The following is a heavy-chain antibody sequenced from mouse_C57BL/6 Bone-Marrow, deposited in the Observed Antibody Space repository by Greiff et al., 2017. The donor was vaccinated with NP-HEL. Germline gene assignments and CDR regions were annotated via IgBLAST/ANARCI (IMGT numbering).Heavy chain of an antibody. CDR3: ARYYYGSSPYYFDG. J-gene: IGHJ2*01. D-gene: IGHD1-1*01. V-gene: IGHV1-78*01. CDR1: GYTFTDYT. CDR2: IYPRDGST. Sequence: VQLQQSDAELVKPGASVKISCKASGYTFTDYTIHWMKQRPEQGLEWIGYIYPRDGSTKYNEKFKGKATLTADKSSSTAYMQLNSLTSEDSAVYFCARYYYGSSPYYFDGWGKGTTLTVSS.